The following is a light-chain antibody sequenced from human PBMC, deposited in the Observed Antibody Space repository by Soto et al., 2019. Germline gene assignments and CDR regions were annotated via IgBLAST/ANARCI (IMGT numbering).Light chain of an antibody. Sequence: QSALTQPASVSGSPGQSITISCTGTSSDVGGYNYVSWYQQHPGKAPKLMIYDVSNWPSGVSNRFSGSKSGNTASLTISGLQAEDEADYYCSSYSTSSTRVVFGGGTKVTVL. CDR1: SSDVGGYNY. J-gene: IGLJ2*01. V-gene: IGLV2-14*01. CDR2: DVS. CDR3: SSYSTSSTRVV.